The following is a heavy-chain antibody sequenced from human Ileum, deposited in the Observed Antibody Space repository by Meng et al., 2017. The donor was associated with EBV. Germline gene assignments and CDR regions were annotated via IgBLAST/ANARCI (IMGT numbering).Heavy chain of an antibody. CDR3: ARDPTGGEDHQRV. CDR1: GGAISSSNC. D-gene: IGHD1-14*01. J-gene: IGHJ4*02. Sequence: ALLQVSGPGPVKPSGTLSLTRAVSGGAISSSNCGSWVRQPPGKALEWIGKIYHSGITIYNPSLKSRVTMSVDNSKNQFSLKLNSMTAADTAVYYCARDPTGGEDHQRVWGQGTLVTVSS. V-gene: IGHV4-4*02. CDR2: IYHSGIT.